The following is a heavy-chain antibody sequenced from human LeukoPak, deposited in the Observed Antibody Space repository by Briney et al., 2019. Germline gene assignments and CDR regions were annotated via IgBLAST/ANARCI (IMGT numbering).Heavy chain of an antibody. Sequence: SETLSLTCAVYGGSFCGYYWSWIRQPPGKGLEWIGEINHSGSTNYNPSLKSRVTISVDTSKNQFSLKLSSVTAADTAVCYCARGRRYCSSTSCYRWFDPWGQGTLVTVSS. CDR1: GGSFCGYY. CDR2: INHSGST. J-gene: IGHJ5*02. V-gene: IGHV4-34*01. D-gene: IGHD2-2*02. CDR3: ARGRRYCSSTSCYRWFDP.